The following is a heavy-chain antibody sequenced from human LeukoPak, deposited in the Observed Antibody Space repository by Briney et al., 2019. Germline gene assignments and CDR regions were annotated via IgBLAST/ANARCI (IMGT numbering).Heavy chain of an antibody. V-gene: IGHV1-46*01. CDR3: ARAYCSGGSCYSRGEEFDY. D-gene: IGHD2-15*01. Sequence: ASVKVSCKASGYTFTSYYMHWVRQAPGQGLEWMGIINPGGGSTSYAQKFQGRVTMTRDTSTSTVYMELSSLRSEDTAVYYCARAYCSGGSCYSRGEEFDYWGQGTLITVSS. CDR2: INPGGGST. CDR1: GYTFTSYY. J-gene: IGHJ4*02.